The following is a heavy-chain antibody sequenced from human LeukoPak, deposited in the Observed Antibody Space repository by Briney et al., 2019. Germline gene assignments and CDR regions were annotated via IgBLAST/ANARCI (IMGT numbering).Heavy chain of an antibody. Sequence: TGGPLRLSCAPSGFTFSSYWMSWVRQAPGRGLEWVANIKQDGSEKYYVDSVKGRFTISRDNAKNSPYLKMNSLRAEDTAVYYCARELPAATVFDDWGKGTLVTVSS. J-gene: IGHJ4*02. CDR3: ARELPAATVFDD. D-gene: IGHD2-2*01. CDR1: GFTFSSYW. CDR2: IKQDGSEK. V-gene: IGHV3-7*01.